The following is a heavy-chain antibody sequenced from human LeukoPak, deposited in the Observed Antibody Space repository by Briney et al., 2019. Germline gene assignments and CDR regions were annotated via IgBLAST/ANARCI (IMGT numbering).Heavy chain of an antibody. V-gene: IGHV3-7*01. CDR3: ARSGNYYDSSGYWRGVDY. D-gene: IGHD3-22*01. J-gene: IGHJ4*02. CDR2: IKKDGSEK. Sequence: GGSLRLSCAASGFTFSSHWMSWVRQAPGKGLEWVANIKKDGSEKYYVDAVKGRFTISKDNAKNSLYLQMNSLRAEDTAVYYCARSGNYYDSSGYWRGVDYWGQGTLVTVSS. CDR1: GFTFSSHW.